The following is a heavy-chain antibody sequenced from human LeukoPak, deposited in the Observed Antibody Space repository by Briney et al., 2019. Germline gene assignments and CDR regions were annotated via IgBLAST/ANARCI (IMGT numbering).Heavy chain of an antibody. CDR1: GSTFATNG. CDR2: ISGYNGNT. CDR3: ARVTAAIYGFDF. D-gene: IGHD6-13*01. V-gene: IGHV1-18*01. Sequence: ASVKVSCKASGSTFATNGISWVRQAPGQGLEWMGWISGYNGNTNYVQKLQGRVTMTTDTSTSTAYMELRSLRSDDTAVYYCARVTAAIYGFDFWGQGTLVTVSS. J-gene: IGHJ4*02.